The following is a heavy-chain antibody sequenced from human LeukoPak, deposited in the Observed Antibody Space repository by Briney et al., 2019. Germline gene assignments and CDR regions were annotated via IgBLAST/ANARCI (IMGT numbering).Heavy chain of an antibody. J-gene: IGHJ6*03. CDR3: ARRRSYDFWSGYYLSYYYYMDV. CDR2: MNPNSGNT. Sequence: GASVKVSCKASGYTFTGYYMHWVRQAPGQGLEWMGWMNPNSGNTGYAQKFQGRVTITRNTSISTAYMELSSLRSEDTAVYYCARRRSYDFWSGYYLSYYYYMDVWGKGTTVTVSS. D-gene: IGHD3-3*01. V-gene: IGHV1-8*03. CDR1: GYTFTGYY.